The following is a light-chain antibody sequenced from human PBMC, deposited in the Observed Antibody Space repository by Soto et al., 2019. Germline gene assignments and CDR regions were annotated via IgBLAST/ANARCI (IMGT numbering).Light chain of an antibody. CDR1: QGISSY. Sequence: IQLTQSPSSLSASVGYRVTITCRASQGISSYLAWYQQKPGKAPKILIYAASTLQSGVPSRFSGSGSGTDFTLTISSLQPEDFATYYCQQSYSTPPFTFGPGTKVDIK. CDR3: QQSYSTPPFT. CDR2: AAS. J-gene: IGKJ3*01. V-gene: IGKV1-39*01.